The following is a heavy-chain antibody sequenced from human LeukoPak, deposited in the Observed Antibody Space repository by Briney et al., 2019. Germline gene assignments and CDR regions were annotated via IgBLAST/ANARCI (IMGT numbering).Heavy chain of an antibody. D-gene: IGHD5-18*01. J-gene: IGHJ4*02. CDR2: ISYDGSNK. V-gene: IGHV3-30-3*01. CDR3: ARSGSYGPEDN. CDR1: GFTFSSYA. Sequence: PGGSLRLSCAASGFTFSSYAMSWVRQAPGKGLEWVAVISYDGSNKYYADSVKGRFTISRDNSKNTLYLQMNSLRAEDTAVYYCARSGSYGPEDNWGQGTLVTVSS.